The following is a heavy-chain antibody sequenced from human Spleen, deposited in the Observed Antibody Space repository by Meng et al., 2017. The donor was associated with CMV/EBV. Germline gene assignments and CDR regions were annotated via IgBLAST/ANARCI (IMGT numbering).Heavy chain of an antibody. CDR2: IGDSGYYT. CDR1: GFSFSSYA. J-gene: IGHJ4*02. V-gene: IGHV3-23*01. D-gene: IGHD2-15*01. Sequence: CAASGFSFSSYAMSWGRQAPGKGLEWVSGIGDSGYYTYYADSVKGRFTISRDNSKNTLYLQINSLRVEDTALYYCAKGAGDSCYSQFDSWGQGILVTVS. CDR3: AKGAGDSCYSQFDS.